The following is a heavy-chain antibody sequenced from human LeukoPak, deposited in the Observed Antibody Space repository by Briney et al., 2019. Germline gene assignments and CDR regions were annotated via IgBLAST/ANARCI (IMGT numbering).Heavy chain of an antibody. CDR2: ISGSGGST. Sequence: PGGSLRLSCAASGFTFSSYDMSWVRQAPGRGLEWVSAISGSGGSTYYADSVKGRFTISRDNSKNTLYLQMNSLRAEDTAVYYCAKDHMTLEIFDYWGQGTLVTVSS. V-gene: IGHV3-23*01. CDR1: GFTFSSYD. J-gene: IGHJ4*02. CDR3: AKDHMTLEIFDY.